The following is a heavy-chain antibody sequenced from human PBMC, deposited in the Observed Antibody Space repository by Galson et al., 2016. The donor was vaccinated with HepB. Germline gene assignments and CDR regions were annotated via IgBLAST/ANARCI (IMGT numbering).Heavy chain of an antibody. CDR3: ANPAVTVYLHANVLDC. V-gene: IGHV4-39*02. Sequence: SETLSLTCTVSGGSMSSISYYWGWFRQSPGQGLEWIGSIQYDGSRYYNPSLRSRVTLSVDPSKNRFSMKLASVTAADTVVYYCANPAVTVYLHANVLDCWGQGTTVTGSS. CDR1: GGSMSSISYY. J-gene: IGHJ6*02. CDR2: IQYDGSR. D-gene: IGHD2-21*02.